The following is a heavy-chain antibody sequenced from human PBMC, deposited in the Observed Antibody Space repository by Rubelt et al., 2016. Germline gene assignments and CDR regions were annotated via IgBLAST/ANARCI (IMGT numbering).Heavy chain of an antibody. CDR1: GGSFSGYY. CDR3: ARVRNDSSGYPGY. J-gene: IGHJ4*02. D-gene: IGHD3-22*01. CDR2: INHSGST. Sequence: QVQLQQWGAGLLKPSETLSLTCAVYGGSFSGYYWSWIRQPPGKGLEWIGAINHSGSTNYNPSLKSGFTISVDTSKNQFSLKLSSVTAADTAVYYCARVRNDSSGYPGYWGQGTLVTVSS. V-gene: IGHV4-34*01.